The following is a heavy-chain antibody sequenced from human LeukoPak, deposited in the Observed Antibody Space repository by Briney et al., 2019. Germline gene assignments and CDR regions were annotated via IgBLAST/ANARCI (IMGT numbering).Heavy chain of an antibody. J-gene: IGHJ4*02. CDR2: IIPIFGTA. D-gene: IGHD3-22*01. CDR3: ARAQNPYYYDSSGSAGFDY. Sequence: SVKVSCKASGGTFSSYAISWVRQAPGQGLEWMGRIIPIFGTANYAQKFQGRVMITTDESTSTAYMELSSLRSEDTAVYYCARAQNPYYYDSSGSAGFDYWGQGTLVTVSS. V-gene: IGHV1-69*05. CDR1: GGTFSSYA.